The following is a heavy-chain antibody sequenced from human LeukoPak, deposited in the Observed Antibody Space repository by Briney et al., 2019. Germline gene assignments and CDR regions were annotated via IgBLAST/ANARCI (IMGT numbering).Heavy chain of an antibody. J-gene: IGHJ4*02. CDR2: ISSDESEE. V-gene: IGHV3-30*18. D-gene: IGHD3-22*01. CDR3: AKGGVSSAYHPVDY. CDR1: GFIFSSYG. Sequence: GGSLRLSCAASGFIFSSYGMHWVRQAPGKGLEWVAGISSDESEEFYVGSVKGRFITSRDSSKSMLYLQMNSLRIEDTAVYYCAKGGVSSAYHPVDYWGQGTLVTVSP.